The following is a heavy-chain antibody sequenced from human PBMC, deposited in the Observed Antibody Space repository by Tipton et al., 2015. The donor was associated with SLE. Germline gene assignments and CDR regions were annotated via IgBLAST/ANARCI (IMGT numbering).Heavy chain of an antibody. CDR3: ARLDDFWSGGGQRPFAY. CDR2: IYYSGST. J-gene: IGHJ4*02. V-gene: IGHV4-39*01. Sequence: TLSLTCTVSGGSISSSSYYWGWIRQPPGKGLEWFGSIYYSGSTYYNPSLKSRDTISVDTSKNQFSLKLSSVTAADTAVYYCARLDDFWSGGGQRPFAYWGQRTLVTVSS. D-gene: IGHD3-3*01. CDR1: GGSISSSSYY.